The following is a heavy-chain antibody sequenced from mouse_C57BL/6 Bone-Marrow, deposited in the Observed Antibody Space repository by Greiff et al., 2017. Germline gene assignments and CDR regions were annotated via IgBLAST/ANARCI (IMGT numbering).Heavy chain of an antibody. J-gene: IGHJ1*03. V-gene: IGHV5-6*01. D-gene: IGHD1-1*01. Sequence: EVQRVESGGDLVKPGGSLKLSCAASGFTFSSYGMSWVRQTPDKRLEWVATISSGGSYTYYPDSVKGRVTISRDNAKNTLYLQMSSLKSEDTAMYYCARHESYYYGSSYGYWYFDVWDTGTAVTVSS. CDR3: ARHESYYYGSSYGYWYFDV. CDR2: ISSGGSYT. CDR1: GFTFSSYG.